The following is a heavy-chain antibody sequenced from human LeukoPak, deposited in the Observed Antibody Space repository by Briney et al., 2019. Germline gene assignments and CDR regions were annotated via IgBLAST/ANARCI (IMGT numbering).Heavy chain of an antibody. CDR3: ARDYAAYSSSS. CDR2: IWYDGSNK. Sequence: PGRSPRLSCAASGFPCSSYRMHWLRQAPGKGLERVAVIWYDGSNKYYADSVKGRFTISRDNSKNTLYLQMNSLRAEDTAVYYCARDYAAYSSSSWGQGTLVTVSS. J-gene: IGHJ5*02. V-gene: IGHV3-33*01. D-gene: IGHD6-6*01. CDR1: GFPCSSYR.